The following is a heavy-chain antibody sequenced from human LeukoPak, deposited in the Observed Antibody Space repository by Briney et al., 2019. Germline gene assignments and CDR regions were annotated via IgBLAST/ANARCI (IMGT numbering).Heavy chain of an antibody. Sequence: GGSLRLSCAASGFTFSIYGMNWVRQAPGKGLEWVSRIKGDESSINYAGSVEGRFTISRDNAKNTVYLHLNSLRVEDTAVYYCATTGYPHTFDYWGQGTLVTVSS. V-gene: IGHV3-74*01. D-gene: IGHD3-9*01. CDR3: ATTGYPHTFDY. J-gene: IGHJ4*02. CDR2: IKGDESSI. CDR1: GFTFSIYG.